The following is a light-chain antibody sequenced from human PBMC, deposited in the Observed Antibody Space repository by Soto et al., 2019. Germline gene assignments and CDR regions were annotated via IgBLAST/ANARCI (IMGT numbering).Light chain of an antibody. V-gene: IGLV1-47*02. CDR1: SSNIGSNY. CDR3: AAWDDSLSGRGV. Sequence: QSVLTQPPSASGTPGQRVTISCSGSSSNIGSNYVYWYQQLPGTAPKLLIYSNNQRPSGVPDRFSGSKAGTSASLANSGLRSEDEADYYCAAWDDSLSGRGVFGGGTKLTVL. J-gene: IGLJ3*02. CDR2: SNN.